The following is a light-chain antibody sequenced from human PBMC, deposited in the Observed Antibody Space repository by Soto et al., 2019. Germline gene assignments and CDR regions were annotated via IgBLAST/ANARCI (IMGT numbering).Light chain of an antibody. CDR3: RSYAGSNNHVL. CDR2: EVT. Sequence: QSALTQPPSASGSPGQSVTISCTGTSSDVGGYNYVSWYQQHPGKAPKLMIYEVTKRPSGVPDRFSGSKSGNTASLTVSGLQAEDEAGYYCRSYAGSNNHVLFGGGTKLTVL. CDR1: SSDVGGYNY. V-gene: IGLV2-8*01. J-gene: IGLJ2*01.